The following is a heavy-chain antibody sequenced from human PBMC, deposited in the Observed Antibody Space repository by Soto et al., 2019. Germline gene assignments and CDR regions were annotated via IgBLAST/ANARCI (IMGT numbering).Heavy chain of an antibody. CDR2: IYCSGST. D-gene: IGHD6-13*01. J-gene: IGHJ4*02. CDR3: ARRYGSSFDY. V-gene: IGHV4-59*08. Sequence: TSETLSLTCTVSGGSISSYYWCWFRQTPGKGLEWIGYIYCSGSTNYNPSLKSRVTISVDTSKNQFSLKLSSVTAADTAVYYCARRYGSSFDYWGQGTLVTVSA. CDR1: GGSISSYY.